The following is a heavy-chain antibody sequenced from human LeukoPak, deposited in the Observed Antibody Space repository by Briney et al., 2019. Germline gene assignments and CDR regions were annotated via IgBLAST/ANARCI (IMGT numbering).Heavy chain of an antibody. Sequence: GGSLRLSCVASGFTVSNKYMSWVRQVPGRGPEWVANVNRDGSETYYLDSVKGRFTISKDNAKNSLYLQMNSLRAEDTALYHCARNNGMDVWGQGTTVIVSS. CDR3: ARNNGMDV. CDR2: VNRDGSET. V-gene: IGHV3-7*03. J-gene: IGHJ6*02. CDR1: GFTVSNKY.